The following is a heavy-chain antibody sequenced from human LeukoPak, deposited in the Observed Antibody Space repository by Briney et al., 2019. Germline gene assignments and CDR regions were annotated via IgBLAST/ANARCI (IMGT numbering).Heavy chain of an antibody. J-gene: IGHJ2*01. D-gene: IGHD3-22*01. CDR2: TNSDESST. CDR1: GFTFSDYR. CDR3: ARVMYYYDSSGYYHYWYFDL. Sequence: GGSLRLSCEASGFTFSDYRMHWVRQAPGKGLVWVSHTNSDESSTSYADSVKGRFTISRDNAKNTLYLQMNSLRAEDTAVYYCARVMYYYDSSGYYHYWYFDLWGRGTLVTVSS. V-gene: IGHV3-74*01.